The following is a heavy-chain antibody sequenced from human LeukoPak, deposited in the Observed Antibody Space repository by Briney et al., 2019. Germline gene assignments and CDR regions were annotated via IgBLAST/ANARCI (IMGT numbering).Heavy chain of an antibody. CDR3: ARGRYTHFDY. CDR1: GFTFGSYS. CDR2: ISSSSSYI. J-gene: IGHJ4*02. D-gene: IGHD3-16*02. V-gene: IGHV3-21*01. Sequence: GGSLRLSCAASGFTFGSYSMHWVRQAQGKGLEWVSSISSSSSYIYYADSVKGRFTISRDNAKNSLYLQMNSLRAEDTAVYYCARGRYTHFDYWGQGTLVTVSS.